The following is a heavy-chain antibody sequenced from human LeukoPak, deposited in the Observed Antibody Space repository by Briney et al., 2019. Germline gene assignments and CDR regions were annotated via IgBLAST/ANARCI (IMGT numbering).Heavy chain of an antibody. D-gene: IGHD4-23*01. V-gene: IGHV3-66*01. CDR3: ARADYGGRWNDVFDI. CDR2: IYSAGST. CDR1: GFTVSSNY. J-gene: IGHJ3*02. Sequence: PGGSLRLSCAASGFTVSSNYMSWVRQAPGKGLEWVSVIYSAGSTYYADSVKGRFTISRDNSENTLYLQMNSLRAEDTAVYYCARADYGGRWNDVFDIWGQGTTVTVSS.